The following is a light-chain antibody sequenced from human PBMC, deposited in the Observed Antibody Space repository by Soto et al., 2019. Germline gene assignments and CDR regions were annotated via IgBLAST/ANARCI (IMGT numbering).Light chain of an antibody. CDR1: QSIGKY. CDR2: AAS. J-gene: IGKJ1*01. Sequence: DIQMTQSPSSLSASVGERVTITCRASQSIGKYLNWYQHKPGKAPYLLIYAASHLRSGVPTRFSGSGTGTSFTLTISSLQYEDLATYYCQQRYSSPGTFGRGTKVELK. CDR3: QQRYSSPGT. V-gene: IGKV1-39*01.